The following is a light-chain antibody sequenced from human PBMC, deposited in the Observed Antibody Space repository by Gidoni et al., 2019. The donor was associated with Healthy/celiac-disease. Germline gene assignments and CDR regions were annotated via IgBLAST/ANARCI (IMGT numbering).Light chain of an antibody. CDR2: EVR. CDR1: SSDVGRYDL. CDR3: CSYAGRDTLI. J-gene: IGLJ2*01. V-gene: IGLV2-23*02. Sequence: QSALTQPASVSGSPGQPLTISCTGGSSDVGRYDLVSWYQVHPGKGPKLVIYEVRKRPSGVSYRFSASKSGNTASLRISGLQAEDEADYYCCSYAGRDTLIFGGGTKLTVL.